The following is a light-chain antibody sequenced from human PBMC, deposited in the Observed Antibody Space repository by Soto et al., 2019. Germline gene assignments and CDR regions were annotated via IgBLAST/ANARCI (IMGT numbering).Light chain of an antibody. CDR1: QSVSSSY. CDR3: QQYGSSPRT. Sequence: EIVLTQSPGTLSLSPGERATLSCRASQSVSSSYLAWYQQNPGQAPRLLIYVASSRATGIPDRFSGSGSGTDFTLTISRLEPEDFAVYYYQQYGSSPRTFGQGTKVEIK. J-gene: IGKJ1*01. CDR2: VAS. V-gene: IGKV3-20*01.